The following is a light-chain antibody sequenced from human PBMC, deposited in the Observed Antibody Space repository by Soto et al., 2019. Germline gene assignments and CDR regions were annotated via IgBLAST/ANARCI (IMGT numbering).Light chain of an antibody. CDR2: DVS. CDR1: SSDVGGYNY. V-gene: IGLV2-14*01. CDR3: SSYTSSSTTV. Sequence: QSALTQPASVSGSPGQSITISCTGTSSDVGGYNYVSWYQQHPGKAPKLMIYDVSNRPSGVSNRFSGSKSGNTASLTISGLQAEDDADYYCSSYTSSSTTVFGGGTKVTVL. J-gene: IGLJ2*01.